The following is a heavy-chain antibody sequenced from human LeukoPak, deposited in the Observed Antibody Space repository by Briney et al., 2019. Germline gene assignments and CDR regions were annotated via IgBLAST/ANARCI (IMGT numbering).Heavy chain of an antibody. J-gene: IGHJ4*02. CDR1: EFTFDGYA. D-gene: IGHD3-16*01. CDR2: IHSDGSLK. Sequence: GGSLRPSCTASEFTFDGYAMHWVRQAPGKGLEWVAFIHSDGSLKYYADSVEGRFTISRDSSKNTLFLQMNSLRPEDTAVYFCAKELNPQRPFDSWGQGTLVAVSS. CDR3: AKELNPQRPFDS. V-gene: IGHV3-30*02.